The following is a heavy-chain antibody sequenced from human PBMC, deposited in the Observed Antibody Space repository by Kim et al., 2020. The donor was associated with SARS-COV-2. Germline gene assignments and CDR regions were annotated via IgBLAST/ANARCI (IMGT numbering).Heavy chain of an antibody. J-gene: IGHJ6*01. V-gene: IGHV4-59*08. CDR2: IYYSGST. CDR1: GVSISSYY. Sequence: SETLSLTCTVSGVSISSYYWSWIRQPPGKGLEWVGYIYYSGSTNYNPSLKSRVTISVNTSKNQFSLKLSSVTAADTAVDYCAGGHIAAAGIFYYYYGMDV. D-gene: IGHD6-13*01. CDR3: AGGHIAAAGIFYYYYGMDV.